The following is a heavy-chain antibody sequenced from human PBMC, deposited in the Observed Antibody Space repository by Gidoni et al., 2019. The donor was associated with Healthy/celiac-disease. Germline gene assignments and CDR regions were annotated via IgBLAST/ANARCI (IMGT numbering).Heavy chain of an antibody. J-gene: IGHJ6*04. CDR2: ISSSSSTI. V-gene: IGHV3-48*01. D-gene: IGHD1-7*01. Sequence: EVQLVESGGGLVQPGGSLRLSCAASGFTLSRYRMNWVRQAPGKGLEWVSYISSSSSTIYYADSGKGRFTISRDNAKNSLYLQMNSLRAEDTAVYYCAREGGGTTFYYYYGMDVWGKGTTVTVSS. CDR3: AREGGGTTFYYYYGMDV. CDR1: GFTLSRYR.